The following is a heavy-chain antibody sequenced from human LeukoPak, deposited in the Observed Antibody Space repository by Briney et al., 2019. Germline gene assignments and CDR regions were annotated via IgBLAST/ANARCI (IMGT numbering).Heavy chain of an antibody. D-gene: IGHD2-2*01. CDR3: ARSPARYCSSTSCSFDP. V-gene: IGHV1-2*02. CDR1: GCTYTGYY. J-gene: IGHJ5*02. Sequence: SVKDSCKASGCTYTGYYMHWVRQAPGQGLEWMGWINPNSGGTNNAHKLQGRLTMTRQTSIRAPSMAVSKLRSDHAPVYYCARSPARYCSSTSCSFDPWGQGTLVTVS. CDR2: INPNSGGT.